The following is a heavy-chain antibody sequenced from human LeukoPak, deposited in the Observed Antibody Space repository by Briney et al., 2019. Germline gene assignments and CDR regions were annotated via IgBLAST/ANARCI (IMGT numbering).Heavy chain of an antibody. V-gene: IGHV3-30*04. CDR2: ISYDGSNK. J-gene: IGHJ6*02. CDR3: ARDLIVGGPLVRGVIGYYYGMDV. Sequence: GGSLRLSCAASGFTFSSYAMHWVRQAPGKGLEWVAVISYDGSNKYYADSVKGRFTISRDNSKNTLYLQMNSLRAEDTAVYYCARDLIVGGPLVRGVIGYYYGMDVWGQGTTVTVSS. CDR1: GFTFSSYA. D-gene: IGHD3-10*01.